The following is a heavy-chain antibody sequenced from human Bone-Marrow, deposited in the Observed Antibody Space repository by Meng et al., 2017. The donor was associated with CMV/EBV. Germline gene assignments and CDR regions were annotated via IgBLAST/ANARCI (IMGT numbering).Heavy chain of an antibody. V-gene: IGHV3-33*01. CDR2: IWYDGTKE. Sequence: GGSLRLSCAASGSTFSRFGMHWVRQAPGKGLEWVAVIWYDGTKEYYADSVKGRFTISRDKSKNTLYLHINSLRAEDTAVYYCARDKDIVVVSWGQGTLVTVSS. CDR1: GSTFSRFG. CDR3: ARDKDIVVVS. D-gene: IGHD2-2*01. J-gene: IGHJ4*02.